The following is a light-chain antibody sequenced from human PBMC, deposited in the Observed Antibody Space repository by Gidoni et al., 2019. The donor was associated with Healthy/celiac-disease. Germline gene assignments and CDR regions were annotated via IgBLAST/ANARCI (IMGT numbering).Light chain of an antibody. V-gene: IGLV6-57*01. J-gene: IGLJ3*02. CDR3: QSYDSSNHGV. CDR1: SGSIASNY. CDR2: ADN. Sequence: KFMLTQHHAVSEAPGKAITISCTRSSGSIASNYVQWYQQLPGSSPTTVIYADNQRPSGVPDRFSGSIASSSNSASLPFSVLKTEAVADYYCQSYDSSNHGVFGGGTKLTVL.